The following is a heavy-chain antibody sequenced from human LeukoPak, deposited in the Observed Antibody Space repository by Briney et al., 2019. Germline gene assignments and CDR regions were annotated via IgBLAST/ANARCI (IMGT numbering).Heavy chain of an antibody. Sequence: SETLSLTCTVSGGSISSYYWSCIRQPAGKGLEWIGRIYTSGSTNYNPSLKSRVTMSVDTSKNQFSLKLSSVTAADTAVYYCARDRPPYYGGNPHDWFDPWGQGTLVTVSS. CDR2: IYTSGST. V-gene: IGHV4-4*07. CDR3: ARDRPPYYGGNPHDWFDP. CDR1: GGSISSYY. D-gene: IGHD4-23*01. J-gene: IGHJ5*02.